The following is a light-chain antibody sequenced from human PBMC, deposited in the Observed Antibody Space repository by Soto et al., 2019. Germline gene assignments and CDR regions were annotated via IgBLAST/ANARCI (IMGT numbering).Light chain of an antibody. CDR1: QGIGSW. V-gene: IGKV1-12*02. CDR2: PAS. CDR3: LQANNFPFT. Sequence: DIQMTQSPSFVSASIGDRVTITCRASQGIGSWLAWYQQVPGRAPRLLIFPASPFQSGVSSRFRGSGSGTDFTLTINSLQPEDFATYFCLQANNFPFTFGEGTKVEMK. J-gene: IGKJ4*01.